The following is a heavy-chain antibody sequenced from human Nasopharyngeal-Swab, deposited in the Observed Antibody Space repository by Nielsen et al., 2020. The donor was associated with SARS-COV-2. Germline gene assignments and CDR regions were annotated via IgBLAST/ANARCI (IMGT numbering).Heavy chain of an antibody. CDR3: ATGSTTVVTPEYYYYMDV. J-gene: IGHJ6*03. CDR2: ISYDGSNK. CDR1: GFTFSSYG. Sequence: LSLTCAASGFTFSSYGMHWVRQAPGKGLEWVAVISYDGSNKYYADSVKGRFTISRDNSKNTLYLQMNSLRAEDTAVYYCATGSTTVVTPEYYYYMDVWGKGTTVTVSS. D-gene: IGHD4-23*01. V-gene: IGHV3-30*03.